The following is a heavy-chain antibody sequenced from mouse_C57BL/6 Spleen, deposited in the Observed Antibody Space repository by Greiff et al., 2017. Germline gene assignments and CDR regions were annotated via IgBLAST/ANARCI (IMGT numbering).Heavy chain of an antibody. CDR2: ISDGGSYT. V-gene: IGHV5-4*03. Sequence: EVKLVESGGGLVKPGGSLKLSCAASGFTFSSYAMSWVRQTPEKRLEWVATISDGGSYTYYPDNVKGRFTISRDNAKNNLYLQMSHLKSEDTAMYYCARAFTTVNYFDYWGQGTTLTVSS. D-gene: IGHD1-1*01. J-gene: IGHJ2*01. CDR1: GFTFSSYA. CDR3: ARAFTTVNYFDY.